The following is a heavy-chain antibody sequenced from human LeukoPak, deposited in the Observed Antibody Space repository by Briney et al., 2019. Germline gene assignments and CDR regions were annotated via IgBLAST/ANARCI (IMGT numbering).Heavy chain of an antibody. CDR1: GYTFTSYY. CDR3: AREGPWSGPVYYYYYYMDV. Sequence: ASVKVSCKASGYTFTSYYMHWVRQAPGQGLEWMGIINPSGGSTSYAQKFQGRVTMTRDTSTSTVYMELSSLRSEDTAVYYCAREGPWSGPVYYYYYYMDVWGKGTTVTVSS. J-gene: IGHJ6*03. CDR2: INPSGGST. V-gene: IGHV1-46*01. D-gene: IGHD3-3*01.